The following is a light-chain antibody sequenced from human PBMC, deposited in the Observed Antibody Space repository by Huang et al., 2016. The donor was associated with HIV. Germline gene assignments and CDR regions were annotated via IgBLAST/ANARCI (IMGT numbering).Light chain of an antibody. Sequence: EIVLTQSPGTLSWSPGERATLSCRASKSVSSSYLAWYQQKPGQAPRLLIYGASNRATGIPDRFRGSGSGTDFTLTISRLEPEDFAVYFCQQYGSSSLTFGGGTKVEIK. CDR1: KSVSSSY. CDR3: QQYGSSSLT. CDR2: GAS. V-gene: IGKV3-20*01. J-gene: IGKJ4*01.